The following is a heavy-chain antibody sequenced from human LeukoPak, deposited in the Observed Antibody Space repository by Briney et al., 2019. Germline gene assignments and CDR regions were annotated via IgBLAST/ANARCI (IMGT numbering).Heavy chain of an antibody. CDR3: TRDPPLRFLEWAFDY. CDR1: GFTFGDYA. Sequence: GGSLRLSCTASGFTFGDYAMSWVRQAPGKGLEWVGFIRSKAYGGTTEYAASVKGRFTISRDDSKSIAYLQMNSLKTEDTAVYYCTRDPPLRFLEWAFDYWGQGTLVTVSS. J-gene: IGHJ4*02. D-gene: IGHD3-3*01. CDR2: IRSKAYGGTT. V-gene: IGHV3-49*04.